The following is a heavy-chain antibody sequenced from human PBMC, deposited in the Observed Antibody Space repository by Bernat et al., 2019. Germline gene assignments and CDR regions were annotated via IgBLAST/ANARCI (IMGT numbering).Heavy chain of an antibody. Sequence: QLQLQESGPGLVKPSETLSLTCTVSGGSISSSSYYWGWIRQPPGKGLERIGSIYYSGSTYYNPSLKSRVTISVDTSKNQFSLKLSSVTAADTAVYYCARLPTVGRVVPAALFDYWGQGTLVTVSS. D-gene: IGHD2-2*01. V-gene: IGHV4-39*01. J-gene: IGHJ4*02. CDR2: IYYSGST. CDR3: ARLPTVGRVVPAALFDY. CDR1: GGSISSSSYY.